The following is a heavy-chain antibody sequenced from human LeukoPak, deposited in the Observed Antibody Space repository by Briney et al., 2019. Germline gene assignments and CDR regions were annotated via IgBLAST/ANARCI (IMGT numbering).Heavy chain of an antibody. V-gene: IGHV3-23*01. CDR1: GLTFSNYA. CDR2: ISGSGDKT. D-gene: IGHD1-26*01. J-gene: IGHJ3*02. Sequence: PGGSLRLSCAASGLTFSNYAMSWVRQAPGKGLEWVSSISGSGDKTYYADSVKGRFTISRDNSKNTVYLQMNSLRAEDTAVYYCAKDRLPLYSGSYHRGALDIWGQGTMVTVSS. CDR3: AKDRLPLYSGSYHRGALDI.